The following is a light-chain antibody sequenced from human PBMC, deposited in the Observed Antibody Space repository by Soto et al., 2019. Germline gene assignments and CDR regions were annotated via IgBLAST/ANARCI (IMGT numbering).Light chain of an antibody. CDR1: SSDVGSYNR. CDR3: SSYTSSSIYV. Sequence: QSALTQPPSVSGSPGQSVTISCTGTSSDVGSYNRVSWYQQPPGTAPKLMINEVSNRPAGVPDRFSGSKSGNTASLTISGLHAEDDADYYCSSYTSSSIYVFGTGTKLTVL. J-gene: IGLJ1*01. V-gene: IGLV2-18*02. CDR2: EVS.